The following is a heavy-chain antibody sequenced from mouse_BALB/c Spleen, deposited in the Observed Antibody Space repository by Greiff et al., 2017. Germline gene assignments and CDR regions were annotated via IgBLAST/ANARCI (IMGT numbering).Heavy chain of an antibody. CDR2: IRNKANGYTT. Sequence: DVMLVESGGGLVQPGGSLRLSCATSGFTFTDYYMSWVRQPPGKALEWLGFIRNKANGYTTEYSASVKGRFTISRDNAQSILYLQMNTLRAEDSATYYCARDLIYCDSSWFAYWGQGTLVTVSA. D-gene: IGHD2-4*01. J-gene: IGHJ3*01. V-gene: IGHV7-3*02. CDR1: GFTFTDYY. CDR3: ARDLIYCDSSWFAY.